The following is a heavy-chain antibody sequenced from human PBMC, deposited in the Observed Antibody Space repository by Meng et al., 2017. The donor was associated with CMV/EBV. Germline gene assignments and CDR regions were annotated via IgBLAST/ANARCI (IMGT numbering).Heavy chain of an antibody. CDR2: INHSGST. V-gene: IGHV4-34*01. CDR3: ARGVPYYYGSGSYYRGYYFDY. D-gene: IGHD3-10*01. Sequence: LRLSCAVYGGSFSGYYWSWIRQPPGKGLEWIGEINHSGSTNYNPSLKSRVTISVDTSKNQFSLKLSSVTAADTAVYYCARGVPYYYGSGSYYRGYYFDYWGQGTLVTVSS. CDR1: GGSFSGYY. J-gene: IGHJ4*02.